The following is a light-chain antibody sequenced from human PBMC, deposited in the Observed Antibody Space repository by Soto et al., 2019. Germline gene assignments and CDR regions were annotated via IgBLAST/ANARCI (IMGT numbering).Light chain of an antibody. CDR1: SSDVGGYNY. J-gene: IGLJ2*01. CDR2: EVS. Sequence: QSALTQPPSASGSPGQSVTISCIGTSSDVGGYNYVSWYQQHPGKAPKHMIYEVSKRPSGVPDRFSGSKSGNTASLTVSGLQAEDEADYYCSSYAASNNLGVFGGGTKVTVL. CDR3: SSYAASNNLGV. V-gene: IGLV2-8*01.